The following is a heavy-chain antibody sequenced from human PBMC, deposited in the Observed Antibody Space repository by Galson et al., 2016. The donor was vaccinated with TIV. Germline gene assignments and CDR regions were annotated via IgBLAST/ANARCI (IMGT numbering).Heavy chain of an antibody. CDR2: IWYEGINK. Sequence: SLRLSCAASGFSFSRYGMHWVRQAPGKGLEWVALIWYEGINKDYADSVKGRFTVTRDNSMSTVYLQMNSLRVEDTAIYYCARIQGDSSGWFDVWGQGTQVTVSS. CDR3: ARIQGDSSGWFDV. J-gene: IGHJ5*02. V-gene: IGHV3-33*01. D-gene: IGHD6-19*01. CDR1: GFSFSRYG.